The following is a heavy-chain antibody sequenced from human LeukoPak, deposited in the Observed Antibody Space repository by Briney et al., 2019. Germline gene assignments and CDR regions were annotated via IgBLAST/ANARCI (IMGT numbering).Heavy chain of an antibody. V-gene: IGHV3-23*01. D-gene: IGHD2-15*01. J-gene: IGHJ6*02. Sequence: GGSLRPSCAASGFTFPTNGMSWVRQAPGKGPGWVSSISGSGDNTYYAESVTGRFTISRDSSKNTLYLQMSSLRAEDTAVYYCSKSGRVLDVRGQGTTVTVSS. CDR2: ISGSGDNT. CDR1: GFTFPTNG. CDR3: SKSGRVLDV.